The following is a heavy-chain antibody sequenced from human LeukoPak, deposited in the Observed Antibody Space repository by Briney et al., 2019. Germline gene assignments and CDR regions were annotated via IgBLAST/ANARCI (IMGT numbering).Heavy chain of an antibody. V-gene: IGHV3-23*01. CDR2: ISGSGGST. Sequence: PGGSLRLSCAASGFTFSSYAMSWVRQAPGEGLEWVSAISGSGGSTYYADSVKGRFTISRDNSKNTLYLQMNSLRAEDTAVYYCAKDLGYSSALDYWGQGTLVTVSS. J-gene: IGHJ4*02. D-gene: IGHD6-19*01. CDR3: AKDLGYSSALDY. CDR1: GFTFSSYA.